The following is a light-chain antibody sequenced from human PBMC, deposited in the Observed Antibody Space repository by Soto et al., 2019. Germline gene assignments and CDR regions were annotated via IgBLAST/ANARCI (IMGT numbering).Light chain of an antibody. Sequence: EIVLTQSPATLSVSPWERAALSCRASQSVSSNLAWYQQKPGQPPRLLIFGASTRATGIPARFSGSGSEAEFTLTISSLQSEDFAVYYCQQYSVWPLTFGGGTKVDIK. CDR3: QQYSVWPLT. CDR1: QSVSSN. V-gene: IGKV3D-15*01. CDR2: GAS. J-gene: IGKJ4*01.